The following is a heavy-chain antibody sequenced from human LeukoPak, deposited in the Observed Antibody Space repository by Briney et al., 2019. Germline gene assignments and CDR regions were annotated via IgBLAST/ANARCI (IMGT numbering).Heavy chain of an antibody. J-gene: IGHJ3*01. V-gene: IGHV4-34*01. D-gene: IGHD3-22*01. CDR2: INYTKSP. CDR1: DTAFSLYY. Sequence: PSETLSLTSPVSDTAFSLYYCNWLRQSPGKAPDCLLAINYTKSPTYQPSIEERGTILIDSSNSQFSLKLTSVAAADAAVYYCATGFPPGSGSRASHAFDVWGQGTMVTVSS. CDR3: ATGFPPGSGSRASHAFDV.